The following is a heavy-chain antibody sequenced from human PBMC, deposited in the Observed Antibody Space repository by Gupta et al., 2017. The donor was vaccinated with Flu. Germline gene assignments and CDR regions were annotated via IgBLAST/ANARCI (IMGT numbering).Heavy chain of an antibody. V-gene: IGHV3-9*01. CDR3: ARDVDTSDWQTGPYYYYPMDV. J-gene: IGHJ6*02. D-gene: IGHD3-16*01. Sequence: EVQLVESGGGLVQPGRSLRLSCAASGFTFPDSAMHWVRQVPGKGLEWVAGISWNSGAIDYAASVEGRFTISRDNAKRSLYLQMNSLRPEDTALYYCARDVDTSDWQTGPYYYYPMDVWGLGTMVTVSS. CDR2: ISWNSGAI. CDR1: GFTFPDSA.